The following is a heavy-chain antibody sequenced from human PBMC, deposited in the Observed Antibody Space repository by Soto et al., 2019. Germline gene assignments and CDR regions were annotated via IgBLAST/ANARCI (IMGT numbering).Heavy chain of an antibody. CDR2: ITWNSDST. CDR1: GFKFDDSA. D-gene: IGHD3-9*01. CDR3: AKDFDIMTGPSTTFEN. V-gene: IGHV3-9*01. J-gene: IGHJ4*02. Sequence: EVHLVESGGGLVQPGRSLRLSCAASGFKFDDSAMHWVRQRPGKGLEWVAGITWNSDSTSYGDSVKGRFTISRDNARNSLSLQMVGLRPVDTAFYYCAKDFDIMTGPSTTFENWGQGTLVTVSS.